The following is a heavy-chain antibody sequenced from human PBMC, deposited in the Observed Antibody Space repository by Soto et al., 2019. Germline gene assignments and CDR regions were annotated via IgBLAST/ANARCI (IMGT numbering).Heavy chain of an antibody. CDR1: GDSISSNNYY. Sequence: QVQLQESGPGLVKPSQTLSLTCTVSGDSISSNNYYWSWIRQPPGKGLEWIGYLYNTGSTYYNPSLKRRVTISVDTSKNQFSLNLSSVTAADTAVYYCARDLAFCSGDCSRDLVVWGQGTLVTVSS. V-gene: IGHV4-30-4*01. J-gene: IGHJ4*02. CDR2: LYNTGST. CDR3: ARDLAFCSGDCSRDLVV. D-gene: IGHD2-21*02.